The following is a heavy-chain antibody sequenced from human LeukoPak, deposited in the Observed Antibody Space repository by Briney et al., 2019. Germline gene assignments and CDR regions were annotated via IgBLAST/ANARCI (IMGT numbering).Heavy chain of an antibody. CDR1: GFTFSSYS. Sequence: GGSLRLSCAASGFTFSSYSMNWVRQAPGKGLEWVSSISSSSSYIYYADSVKGRFTISRDNAKNSLYLQMNSLRAEDTAVYYCANSEGLRPPPDYWGQGTLVTVSS. V-gene: IGHV3-21*01. CDR3: ANSEGLRPPPDY. J-gene: IGHJ4*02. D-gene: IGHD5-12*01. CDR2: ISSSSSYI.